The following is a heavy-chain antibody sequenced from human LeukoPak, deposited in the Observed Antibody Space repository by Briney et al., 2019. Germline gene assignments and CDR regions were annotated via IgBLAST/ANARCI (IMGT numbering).Heavy chain of an antibody. J-gene: IGHJ3*02. CDR2: INPDSGGT. Sequence: ASVKLSCKASGYTFGQYSISWVRQAPGQGLEWMGWINPDSGGTNYAQKFQGRVTMTRDTSISTAYMELSRLRSDDTAVYYCARGVDYYDSSGYYRGATFDIWGQGTMVTVSS. D-gene: IGHD3-22*01. CDR1: GYTFGQYS. CDR3: ARGVDYYDSSGYYRGATFDI. V-gene: IGHV1-2*02.